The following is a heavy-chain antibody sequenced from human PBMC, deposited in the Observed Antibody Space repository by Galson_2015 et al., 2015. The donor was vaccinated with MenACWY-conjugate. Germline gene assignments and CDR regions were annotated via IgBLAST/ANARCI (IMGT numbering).Heavy chain of an antibody. Sequence: TLSLTCTVSGDSISSDNFYWGWIRQPPGKGLEWIGSIYYSGSTYYNPSVKSRVTISVDTSRYQFSLRLSSLTAADAAVYYCARRGRADAFDMWGQGTMVTVSA. CDR3: ARRGRADAFDM. J-gene: IGHJ3*02. V-gene: IGHV4-39*01. CDR2: IYYSGST. CDR1: GDSISSDNFY.